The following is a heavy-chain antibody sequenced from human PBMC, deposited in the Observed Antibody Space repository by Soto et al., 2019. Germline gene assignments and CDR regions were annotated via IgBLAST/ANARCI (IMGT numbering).Heavy chain of an antibody. J-gene: IGHJ3*02. CDR3: ARDIRRRGYARWAFDI. D-gene: IGHD2-8*01. CDR2: LIPIFGTA. CDR1: GGTFSSYA. V-gene: IGHV1-69*13. Sequence: GASVKVSCKASGGTFSSYAISWVRPAPGQGLEWMVGLIPIFGTANYAQKFQGRVTITADESTSTAYMELSSLRSEDTAVYYCARDIRRRGYARWAFDIWGQGTGVTVSS.